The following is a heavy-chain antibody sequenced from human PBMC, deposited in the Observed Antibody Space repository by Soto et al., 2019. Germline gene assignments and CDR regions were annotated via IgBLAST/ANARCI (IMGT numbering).Heavy chain of an antibody. CDR3: AREADIVVVPAAENYGMDV. CDR2: IYYSGST. J-gene: IGHJ6*02. D-gene: IGHD2-2*01. CDR1: GGSISSGGYY. V-gene: IGHV4-31*03. Sequence: KSSETLSLTCTVSGGSISSGGYYWSWIRQHPGKGLEWIGYIYYSGSTYYNPSLKSRVTISVDTSKNQFSLKLSSVTAADTAVYYCAREADIVVVPAAENYGMDVWGQGTTVTVSS.